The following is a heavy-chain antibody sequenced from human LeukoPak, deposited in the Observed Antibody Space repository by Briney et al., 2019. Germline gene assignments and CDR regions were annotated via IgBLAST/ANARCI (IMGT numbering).Heavy chain of an antibody. CDR2: ISSTSSHR. V-gene: IGHV3-21*01. CDR3: ARDQGSGYYHYGMDV. J-gene: IGHJ6*02. D-gene: IGHD3-22*01. Sequence: GGSLRLSCAASGFTFSSFEMNWVRQAPGKGLEWVSSISSTSSHRYHADSVKGRFTISRDNAKNSPYLQMNSMRAEDTAVYYCARDQGSGYYHYGMDVWGQGTTVTVSS. CDR1: GFTFSSFE.